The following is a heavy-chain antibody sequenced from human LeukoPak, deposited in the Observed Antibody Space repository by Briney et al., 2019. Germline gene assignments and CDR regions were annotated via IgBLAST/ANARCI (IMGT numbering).Heavy chain of an antibody. V-gene: IGHV4-59*01. J-gene: IGHJ3*02. CDR2: IYYSGST. CDR1: GGSISSYY. Sequence: SETLSLTCTVSGGSISSYYWSWIRQPPGKGLEWIGYIYYSGSTNYNPSLKSRVTISVDTSKNQFSLKLSSVTAADTAVYYCARKLAAAAEDDALDIWGQGTMVTVSS. D-gene: IGHD6-13*01. CDR3: ARKLAAAAEDDALDI.